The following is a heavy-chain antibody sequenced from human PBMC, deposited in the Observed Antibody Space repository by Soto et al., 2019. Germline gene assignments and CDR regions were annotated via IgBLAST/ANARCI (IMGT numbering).Heavy chain of an antibody. CDR3: ATSYGSGYRAFDY. CDR1: GDTFNFYS. Sequence: QVQLVQSGAEVKGPGSSVKVSCKASGDTFNFYSINWVRQAPGLGLEWMGRVNPILSMSNFAQRFQGRVTMTADKSTSTADIELSGLRSADTAIYYCATSYGSGYRAFDYWGQGALVTVSS. D-gene: IGHD3-10*01. V-gene: IGHV1-69*04. J-gene: IGHJ4*02. CDR2: VNPILSMS.